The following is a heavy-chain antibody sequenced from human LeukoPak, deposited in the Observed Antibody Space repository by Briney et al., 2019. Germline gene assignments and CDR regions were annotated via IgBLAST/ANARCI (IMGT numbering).Heavy chain of an antibody. CDR2: INHSGST. V-gene: IGHV4-34*01. CDR3: ARKRVFGVVSS. Sequence: SETLSLTCAVYGGSFSGYYWSWIRQPPGRGLEWIGEINHSGSTNYNPSLKSRVTISVDTSKNQFSLKLSSVTAADTAVYYCARKRVFGVVSSWGQGTLVTVSS. D-gene: IGHD3-3*01. J-gene: IGHJ5*02. CDR1: GGSFSGYY.